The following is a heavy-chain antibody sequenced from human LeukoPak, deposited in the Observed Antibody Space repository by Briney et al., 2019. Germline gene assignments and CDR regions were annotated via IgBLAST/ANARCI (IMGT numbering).Heavy chain of an antibody. V-gene: IGHV4-39*07. CDR1: GGSISSSSYY. J-gene: IGHJ4*02. CDR3: ARGSNWYDYYFDY. Sequence: SETLSLTCTVSGGSISSSSYYWGWIRQPPGKGLEWIGSIYYSGSTYYNPSLKSRVTISVDTSKNQFSLKLSSVTAADTAVYYCARGSNWYDYYFDYWGQGTQVTVSS. CDR2: IYYSGST. D-gene: IGHD3-3*01.